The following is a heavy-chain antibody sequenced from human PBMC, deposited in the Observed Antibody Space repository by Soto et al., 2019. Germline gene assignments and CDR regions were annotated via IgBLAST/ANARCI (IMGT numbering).Heavy chain of an antibody. Sequence: QVQLVESGGGVVQPGRFLRLSCAASGFTFSSYGMHWVRQAPGKGLEWVAVISYDGSNKYYADSVKGRFTISRDNSKNTLYLQMNSLRAEDTAVYYCAKEAGYYFDYWGQGTLVTVSS. V-gene: IGHV3-30*18. J-gene: IGHJ4*02. CDR1: GFTFSSYG. CDR3: AKEAGYYFDY. CDR2: ISYDGSNK.